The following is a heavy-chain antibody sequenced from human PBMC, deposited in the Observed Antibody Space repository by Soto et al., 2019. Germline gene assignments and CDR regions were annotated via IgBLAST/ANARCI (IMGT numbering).Heavy chain of an antibody. CDR3: AKVDRSSSWYTT. D-gene: IGHD6-13*01. CDR1: GFTFSSYW. J-gene: IGHJ5*02. CDR2: IKQDGSEK. V-gene: IGHV3-7*03. Sequence: PGGSLRLSCAASGFTFSSYWMSWVRQAPGKGLEWVANIKQDGSEKYYVDSVKGRFTISRDNSKNTLYLQMNSLRAEDTAVSYCAKVDRSSSWYTTWGQGTLVTVSS.